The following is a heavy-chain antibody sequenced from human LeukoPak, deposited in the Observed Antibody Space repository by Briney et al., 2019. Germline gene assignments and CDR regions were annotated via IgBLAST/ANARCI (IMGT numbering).Heavy chain of an antibody. V-gene: IGHV4-4*02. CDR2: IYHSGST. D-gene: IGHD4-17*01. Sequence: SETLSLTCAVSGGSISSSNWWSWVRQPPGKGLEWIGEIYHSGSTNYNPSLKSRVTISVDTSKNQFSLKLSSVTAADTAVYYCARSYGDNLNFDYWGQGSLVTVSS. CDR1: GGSISSSNW. J-gene: IGHJ4*02. CDR3: ARSYGDNLNFDY.